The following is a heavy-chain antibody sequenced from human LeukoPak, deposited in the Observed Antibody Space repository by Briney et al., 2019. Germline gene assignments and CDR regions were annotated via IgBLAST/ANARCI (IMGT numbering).Heavy chain of an antibody. CDR3: ARDALYYYDSSGYPYYFDY. Sequence: ASVKVSCKASGYTFTGYYMHWVRQAPGQGLEWMGWINPNSGGTNYAQKFQGRVTMTRDTSISAAYMELSRLRSDDTAVYYCARDALYYYDSSGYPYYFDYWGQGTLVTVSS. J-gene: IGHJ4*02. D-gene: IGHD3-22*01. CDR1: GYTFTGYY. CDR2: INPNSGGT. V-gene: IGHV1-2*02.